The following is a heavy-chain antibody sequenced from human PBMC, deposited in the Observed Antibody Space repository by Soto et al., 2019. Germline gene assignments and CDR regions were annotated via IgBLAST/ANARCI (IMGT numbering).Heavy chain of an antibody. CDR1: GFTFSSYG. J-gene: IGHJ6*02. CDR3: ARDLGGYYYYGMDV. D-gene: IGHD3-16*01. Sequence: PGGSLRLSCAASGFTFSSYGMHWVRQAPGKGLEWVAVIWYDGSNKYYADSVKGRFTISRDNSKNTLYLQMNSLRAEDTAVYYCARDLGGYYYYGMDVWGQGTTVTVSS. CDR2: IWYDGSNK. V-gene: IGHV3-33*01.